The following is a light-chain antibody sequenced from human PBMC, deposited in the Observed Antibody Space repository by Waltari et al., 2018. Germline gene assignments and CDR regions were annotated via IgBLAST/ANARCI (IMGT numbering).Light chain of an antibody. J-gene: IGLJ2*01. CDR3: SSYAGNNNVV. V-gene: IGLV2-8*01. CDR1: SSDVGGYNY. CDR2: QVN. Sequence: QSALTQPPSASGSPGQSVTISCTGTSSDVGGYNYVSWYQQHPGKAPKLMIYQVNKRPCGVPGRCSGSTSGNAASLTVSGLQADDDADYFCSSYAGNNNVVFGGGTKLTVL.